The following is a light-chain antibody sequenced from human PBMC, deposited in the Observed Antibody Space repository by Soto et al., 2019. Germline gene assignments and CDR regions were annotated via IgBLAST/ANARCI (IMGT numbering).Light chain of an antibody. CDR3: RSYTVTNSWV. V-gene: IGLV2-14*01. CDR2: EVT. CDR1: SSDVGDYNS. Sequence: QSALTQPASVSGSPGQAITISCTGTSSDVGDYNSVSWYQQHPGKAPKIMIYEVTNRPSGDSNRFSGSKSGNSASLTISGLQAEDEADYYCRSYTVTNSWVCGGGTKLTVL. J-gene: IGLJ3*02.